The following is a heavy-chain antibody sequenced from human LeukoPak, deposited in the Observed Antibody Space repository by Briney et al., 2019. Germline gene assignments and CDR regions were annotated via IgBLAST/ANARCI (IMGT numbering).Heavy chain of an antibody. CDR3: AALPYTTAWREY. Sequence: SETLSLTCTLSGDSIDSYFWTWIRQPRGKRPEWIGYMYTSGPANYNPSLKGRVTISGDTSTNGFSLNVMSVTAADTAIYYCAALPYTTAWREYWGQGTLVTVSS. D-gene: IGHD3-16*01. CDR1: GDSIDSYF. J-gene: IGHJ4*02. V-gene: IGHV4-59*13. CDR2: MYTSGPA.